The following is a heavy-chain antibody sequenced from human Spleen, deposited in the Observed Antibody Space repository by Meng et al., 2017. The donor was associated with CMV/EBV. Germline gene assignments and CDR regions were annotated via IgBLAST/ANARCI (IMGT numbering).Heavy chain of an antibody. CDR1: GSSFNDYA. D-gene: IGHD6-13*01. CDR2: FIPVFGTP. Sequence: RVSCKTSGSSFNDYAVSWVRQDPGQGLEWMGGFIPVFGTPEYAQSFQGRVTITTDESTSTAYMELSRLTSEDTAVYYCARGLGDSSSWGQGTLVTVSS. V-gene: IGHV1-69*05. CDR3: ARGLGDSSS. J-gene: IGHJ4*02.